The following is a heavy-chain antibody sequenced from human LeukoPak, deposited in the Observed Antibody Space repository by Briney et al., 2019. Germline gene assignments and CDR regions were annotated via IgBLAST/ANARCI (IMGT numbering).Heavy chain of an antibody. CDR1: GASISNYY. D-gene: IGHD6-6*01. CDR3: ARSIVARPNYYYYLDV. CDR2: IYTSGGT. Sequence: SETLSLTCTVSGASISNYYWNWIRQPAGKGLEWIGRIYTSGGTNYNPSLKTRVAISVDTSKNHFSLKLNSVTAADTAVFYCARSIVARPNYYYYLDVWGKGITVTVSS. V-gene: IGHV4-4*07. J-gene: IGHJ6*03.